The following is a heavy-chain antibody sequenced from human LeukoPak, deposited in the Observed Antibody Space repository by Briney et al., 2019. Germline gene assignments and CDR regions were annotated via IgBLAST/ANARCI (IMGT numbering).Heavy chain of an antibody. Sequence: NASETLSLTCTVSGYSISSGDYGGWIRQPPGEGLGWIGSIYDSGSTYYNPSLKSRVTISVDTSKNQFSLKLSSVTAADTAVYYCAREGITMIKAPVAFDIWGQGTMVTVPS. J-gene: IGHJ3*02. CDR1: GYSISSGDY. CDR3: AREGITMIKAPVAFDI. V-gene: IGHV4-38-2*02. CDR2: IYDSGST. D-gene: IGHD3-22*01.